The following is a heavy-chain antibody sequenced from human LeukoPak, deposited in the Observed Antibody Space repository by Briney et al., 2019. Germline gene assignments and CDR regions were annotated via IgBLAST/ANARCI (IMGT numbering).Heavy chain of an antibody. CDR2: INWNGDAT. J-gene: IGHJ5*02. V-gene: IGHV3-20*04. CDR1: GFTFSSYA. Sequence: GGSLRLSCAASGFTFSSYAMGWVRQIPGKGLEWVSGINWNGDATGYAESVKGRFTISRDNVKDFLYLQMNSLRADDTAFYYCARASGLGVANNWFDPWGQGTLVTVSS. D-gene: IGHD3-3*01. CDR3: ARASGLGVANNWFDP.